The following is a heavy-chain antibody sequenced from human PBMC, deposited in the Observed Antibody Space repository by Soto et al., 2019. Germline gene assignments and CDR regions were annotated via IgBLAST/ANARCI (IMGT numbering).Heavy chain of an antibody. CDR2: IYYSGST. Sequence: PSETLSLTCTVSGGSISSYYWSWIRQPPGKGLEWIGSIYYSGSTYYNPSLKSRATISVDTSKNQFSLKLTSVTAADTAVYYCARHANRNYYDAFDIWGQGTMVTVSS. V-gene: IGHV4-59*08. CDR1: GGSISSYY. J-gene: IGHJ3*02. D-gene: IGHD3-10*01. CDR3: ARHANRNYYDAFDI.